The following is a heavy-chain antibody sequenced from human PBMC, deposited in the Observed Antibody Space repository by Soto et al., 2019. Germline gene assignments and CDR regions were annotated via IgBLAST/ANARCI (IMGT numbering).Heavy chain of an antibody. CDR2: INHSGST. Sequence: QVQLQQWGAGLLKPSETLSLTCAVYGGSFSGYYWSWIRQPPGKGLEWIGEINHSGSTNYNPSLKSRVTISVDTSKNQFCLKLSSVTAADTAVYYCARERRWWDVDSSSWYYFDYWGQGTLVTVSS. J-gene: IGHJ4*02. CDR1: GGSFSGYY. CDR3: ARERRWWDVDSSSWYYFDY. D-gene: IGHD6-13*01. V-gene: IGHV4-34*01.